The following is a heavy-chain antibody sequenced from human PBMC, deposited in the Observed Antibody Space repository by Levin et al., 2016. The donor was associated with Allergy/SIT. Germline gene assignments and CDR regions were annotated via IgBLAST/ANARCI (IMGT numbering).Heavy chain of an antibody. J-gene: IGHJ4*02. V-gene: IGHV4-34*01. D-gene: IGHD3-22*01. Sequence: WIRQPPGKGLEWIGEIDHNGGTNYTPSLKSRVTISVDTPKNQFSLKLSSVTAADTAVYFCATYHYDNRAVVSLNWGQGTLVTVSS. CDR3: ATYHYDNRAVVSLN. CDR2: IDHNGGT.